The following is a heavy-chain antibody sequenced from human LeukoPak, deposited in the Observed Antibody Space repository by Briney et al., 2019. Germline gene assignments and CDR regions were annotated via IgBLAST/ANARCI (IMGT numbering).Heavy chain of an antibody. CDR2: IYHSGST. D-gene: IGHD2-2*01. V-gene: IGHV4-38-2*02. CDR3: ARDRVYHQLLSMKNWFDP. CDR1: GYSISSGYY. Sequence: PSETLSLTCTVSGYSISSGYYWGWIRQPPGKGLEWIGSIYHSGSTYYNPSLKSRVTISVDTSKNQFSLKLSSVTAADTAVYYCARDRVYHQLLSMKNWFDPWGQGTLVTVSS. J-gene: IGHJ5*02.